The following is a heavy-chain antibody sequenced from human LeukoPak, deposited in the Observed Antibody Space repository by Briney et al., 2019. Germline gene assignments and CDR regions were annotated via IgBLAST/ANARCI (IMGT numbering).Heavy chain of an antibody. CDR2: ISGSGGST. D-gene: IGHD2-21*01. CDR1: GFTFSSYA. CDR3: AKDHSGSYSPNWYFDL. Sequence: GGSLRLSCAASGFTFSSYAMSWVRQDPGKGLEWVSAISGSGGSTYYADSVKGRFTISRDNSKNTLYLQMNSLRAEDTAVYYCAKDHSGSYSPNWYFDLWGRGTLVTVSS. J-gene: IGHJ2*01. V-gene: IGHV3-23*01.